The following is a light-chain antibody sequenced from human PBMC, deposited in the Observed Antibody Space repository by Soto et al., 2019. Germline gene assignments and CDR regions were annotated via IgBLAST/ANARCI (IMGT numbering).Light chain of an antibody. V-gene: IGLV2-14*01. CDR1: SSDVGGYNY. CDR3: SSYPSSSTLYV. J-gene: IGLJ1*01. CDR2: DVS. Sequence: QSVLTQPASVSGSPGQSITISCTGTSSDVGGYNYVSWYQQHPGKVPKLMIYDVSNRPSGVSNRFSGSKSGNTASLTISGLQAEDEADYYCSSYPSSSTLYVFGPGTKLTVL.